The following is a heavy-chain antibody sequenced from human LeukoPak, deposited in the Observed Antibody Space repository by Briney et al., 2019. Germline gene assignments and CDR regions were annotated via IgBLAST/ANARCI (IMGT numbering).Heavy chain of an antibody. CDR2: VTGSGINT. Sequence: PGGSLRLSCAASGFTFDSYAMSWVRQAPGKGLEWVSGVTGSGINTYYADSVKGRFTISRDNSKNTLYPQMNSLRAEDTAVYYCAKDRRGFSYGPFDYWGQGTLVTVTS. CDR3: AKDRRGFSYGPFDY. V-gene: IGHV3-23*01. J-gene: IGHJ4*02. D-gene: IGHD5-18*01. CDR1: GFTFDSYA.